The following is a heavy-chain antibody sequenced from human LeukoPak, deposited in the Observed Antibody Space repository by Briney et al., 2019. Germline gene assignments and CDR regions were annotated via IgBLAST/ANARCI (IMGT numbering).Heavy chain of an antibody. V-gene: IGHV3-74*01. CDR1: GFTFSKYW. Sequence: GGSLRLSCAASGFTFSKYWMLWVRQAPGKGLESVSRINTDGTVTTYADSVKGRFTGSRDNADNTMFLQMNGVRDEDTAVYYCATKQWLAPPPDSWGQGTPVTVSS. CDR2: INTDGTVT. J-gene: IGHJ4*02. CDR3: ATKQWLAPPPDS. D-gene: IGHD6-19*01.